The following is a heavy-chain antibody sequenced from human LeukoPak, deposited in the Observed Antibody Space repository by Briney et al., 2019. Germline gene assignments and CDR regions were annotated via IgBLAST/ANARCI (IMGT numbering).Heavy chain of an antibody. CDR2: IYPGDSAT. V-gene: IGHV5-51*01. CDR3: ARRGSGYHNDY. J-gene: IGHJ4*02. CDR1: GYSFSSYW. Sequence: GESLKISCKGSGYSFSSYWIGWVRQMPGKGLEWMGIIYPGDSATRYSPSFQGQVSISADKSISTAYLQWSSPKASDTAMYYCARRGSGYHNDYWGQGTLVTVSS. D-gene: IGHD3-22*01.